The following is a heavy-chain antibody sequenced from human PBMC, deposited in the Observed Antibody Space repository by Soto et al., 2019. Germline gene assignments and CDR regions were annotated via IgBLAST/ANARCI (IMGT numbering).Heavy chain of an antibody. V-gene: IGHV1-18*01. J-gene: IGHJ6*02. D-gene: IGHD5-12*01. Sequence: QVQLVQSGAEVKKPGASVKVSCKASGYTFTSYGISWVRQAPGQGLEWMGWISAYNGNTHYAQKLQGRVTLTTDTSTCSAYMDRSSLSPDDTAVYDYARARRYYGMDVWGHGTTFTVSS. CDR1: GYTFTSYG. CDR3: ARARRYYGMDV. CDR2: ISAYNGNT.